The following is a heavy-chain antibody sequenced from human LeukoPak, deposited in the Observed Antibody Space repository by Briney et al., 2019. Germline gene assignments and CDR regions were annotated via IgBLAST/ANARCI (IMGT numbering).Heavy chain of an antibody. CDR2: ISSSGITI. CDR1: GFTFSAYE. J-gene: IGHJ6*02. D-gene: IGHD3-10*01. CDR3: AREPASSLLNYYYYYYGMDV. Sequence: GGSLRLSCAASGFTFSAYEMNWVRQAPGKGLEWVSYISSSGITIYYADSVKGRFTISRDNAKNSLYLQMNSLRAEDTAVYYCAREPASSLLNYYYYYYGMDVWGQGTTVTVSS. V-gene: IGHV3-48*03.